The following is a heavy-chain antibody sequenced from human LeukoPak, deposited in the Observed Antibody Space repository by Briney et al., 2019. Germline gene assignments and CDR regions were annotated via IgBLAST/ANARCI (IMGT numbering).Heavy chain of an antibody. D-gene: IGHD6-13*01. CDR3: ARSYSSSWYGYYYYYMDV. CDR2: IYHSGDT. J-gene: IGHJ6*03. V-gene: IGHV4-31*03. CDR1: GGSITSDHYY. Sequence: PSETLSLTCTVSGGSITSDHYYWTWVRQHPGKGLEWIGYIYHSGDTFQNPSLKSRATVSVDTSRNQFSLKLSSVTAADTAVYYCARSYSSSWYGYYYYYMDVWGKGTTVTVSS.